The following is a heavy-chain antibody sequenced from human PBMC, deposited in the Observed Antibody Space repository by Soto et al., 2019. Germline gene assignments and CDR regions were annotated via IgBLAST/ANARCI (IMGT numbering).Heavy chain of an antibody. Sequence: QVQLQVSGPGLVKPSGTLSLTCAVSCGSISSSNWWSWVRQPPGKGLEWIGEIYHSGSTNYNPSLKSRVTISVDKSKNQFSLKLSSVTAADTAVYYCARDQYFDWSTNWFDPWGQGTLVTVSS. CDR1: CGSISSSNW. J-gene: IGHJ5*02. CDR3: ARDQYFDWSTNWFDP. CDR2: IYHSGST. D-gene: IGHD3-9*01. V-gene: IGHV4-4*02.